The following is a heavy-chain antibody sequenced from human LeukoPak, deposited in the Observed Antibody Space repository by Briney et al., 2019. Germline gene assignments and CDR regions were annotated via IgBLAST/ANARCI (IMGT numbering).Heavy chain of an antibody. V-gene: IGHV4-38-2*02. CDR1: GYSISSGYY. CDR3: ARQAESYYYYSMDV. CDR2: IYHSGST. Sequence: PSETLSLTCTVYGYSISSGYYWGWIRQPPGKGLEWIGSIYHSGSTYYNPSLKSRVTISVDTSKNQFSLKLRSVTAADTAVYYCARQAESYYYYSMDVWGKGTTVTISS. J-gene: IGHJ6*03.